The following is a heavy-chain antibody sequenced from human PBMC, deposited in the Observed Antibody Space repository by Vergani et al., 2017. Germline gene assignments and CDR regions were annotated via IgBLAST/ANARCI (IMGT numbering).Heavy chain of an antibody. CDR1: GFTFSSYA. Sequence: EVQLLESGGGLVQPGGSLRLSCAASGFTFSSYAMSWVRQAPGKGLEWVSAISGSGGSTYYADSVKGRFTISRDNSKNTLYLKMNSLRAEDTAGYDWAQDSKWLRLGGYDYWGQGTLVTVAS. D-gene: IGHD5-12*01. J-gene: IGHJ4*02. CDR2: ISGSGGST. CDR3: AQDSKWLRLGGYDY. V-gene: IGHV3-23*01.